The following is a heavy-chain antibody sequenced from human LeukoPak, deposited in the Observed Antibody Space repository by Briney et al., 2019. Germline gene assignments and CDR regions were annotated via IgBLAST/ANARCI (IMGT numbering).Heavy chain of an antibody. J-gene: IGHJ4*02. CDR3: ARGLGGSGGYFLTFDY. CDR1: GYTFTSYS. V-gene: IGHV1-18*01. Sequence: ASVKVSCKASGYTFTSYSSNWVRQAPGQGLEWMGWISAYNGNTKYAQKVQGRVTMTTDTSTSTAYMELRSLRSDDTAVYYCARGLGGSGGYFLTFDYWGQGTLVTVSS. D-gene: IGHD1-26*01. CDR2: ISAYNGNT.